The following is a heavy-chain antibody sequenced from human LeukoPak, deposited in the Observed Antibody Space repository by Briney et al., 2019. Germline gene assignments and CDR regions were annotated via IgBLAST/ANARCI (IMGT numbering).Heavy chain of an antibody. CDR2: MNPHTGNT. D-gene: IGHD6-19*01. Sequence: ASVKVSCKASGYTFTSYEINWVRQATGQGLEWMGWMNPHTGNTGYVQKFQGRATMTRNTSISTAYMELSSLRVEDTAVYYCARGSGWVTRDRVLDPWGQGTLVTVSS. CDR1: GYTFTSYE. V-gene: IGHV1-8*01. J-gene: IGHJ5*02. CDR3: ARGSGWVTRDRVLDP.